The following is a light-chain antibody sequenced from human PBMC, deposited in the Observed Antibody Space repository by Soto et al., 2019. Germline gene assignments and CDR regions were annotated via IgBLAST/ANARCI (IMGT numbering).Light chain of an antibody. CDR2: HNS. CDR3: QSYDTSLSGCVV. CDR1: SSNIGADFD. J-gene: IGLJ2*01. V-gene: IGLV1-40*01. Sequence: QSVLTQPSSVSGAPGQRVTISCAGSSSNIGADFDVQWYQQLPGAAPKLLIYHNSDRPSGVPDRFSGSKSGASASLAITGLQAEDEADYYCQSYDTSLSGCVVFGGGTKLTVL.